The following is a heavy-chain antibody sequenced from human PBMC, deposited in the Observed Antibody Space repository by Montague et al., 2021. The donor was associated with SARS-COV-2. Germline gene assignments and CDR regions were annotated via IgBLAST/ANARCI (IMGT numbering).Heavy chain of an antibody. V-gene: IGHV3-23*01. D-gene: IGHD2-15*01. CDR2: ISLSGGST. J-gene: IGHJ4*02. CDR3: AKGGVVVVAATDLDY. CDR1: GFTFSTFA. Sequence: SLSLSLAASGFTFSTFAMSWVRQAPGKGLEWVSAISLSGGSTFYADSVKVRFTISRDNSKNTLFLQMNSLRAEDTAVYYCAKGGVVVVAATDLDYWGQGTLVTVSS.